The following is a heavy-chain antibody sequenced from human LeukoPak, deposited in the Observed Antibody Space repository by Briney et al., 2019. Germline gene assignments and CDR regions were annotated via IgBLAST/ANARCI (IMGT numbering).Heavy chain of an antibody. J-gene: IGHJ4*02. V-gene: IGHV3-66*01. CDR1: GFSFSGYA. CDR3: ARERNLEIAVAGTIFDY. CDR2: IYSGGDT. D-gene: IGHD6-19*01. Sequence: GGSLRLSCVASGFSFSGYAMHWIRQAPGKGLEWVSVIYSGGDTYYADSVKGRFTISRDNSKNMVYLEMSSLKAEDTAVYYCARERNLEIAVAGTIFDYWGQGALVTVSS.